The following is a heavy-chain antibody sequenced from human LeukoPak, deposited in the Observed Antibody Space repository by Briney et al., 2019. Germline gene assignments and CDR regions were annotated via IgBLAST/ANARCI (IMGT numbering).Heavy chain of an antibody. V-gene: IGHV5-51*01. CDR1: GYSFTNYW. D-gene: IGHD6-19*01. CDR3: ARDSPYSSGWRDAFDI. CDR2: IYPGDSDT. J-gene: IGHJ3*02. Sequence: GESLKISCKGSGYSFTNYWIGWVRQMPGKGLEWMGIIYPGDSDTRYSPSFQGQVTISADKSISTAYLQWSSLKASDTAMYYCARDSPYSSGWRDAFDIWGQGTMVTVSS.